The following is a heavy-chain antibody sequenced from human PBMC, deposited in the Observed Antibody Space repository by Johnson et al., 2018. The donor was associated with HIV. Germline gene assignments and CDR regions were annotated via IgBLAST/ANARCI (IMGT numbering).Heavy chain of an antibody. D-gene: IGHD3-3*01. CDR2: INWSGGDA. CDR3: AGVSTGFTISGVVILPTGAFDI. Sequence: VQLVESGGGVIRPGGSLRLSCVGSGFNFDDFDMSWVRQVPGRGLEWVSGINWSGGDAGYVDSVTGRFTISRDNAKNSLYLQMNDLRVDDTALYYCAGVSTGFTISGVVILPTGAFDIWGQGTLVTVSS. J-gene: IGHJ3*02. V-gene: IGHV3-20*04. CDR1: GFNFDDFD.